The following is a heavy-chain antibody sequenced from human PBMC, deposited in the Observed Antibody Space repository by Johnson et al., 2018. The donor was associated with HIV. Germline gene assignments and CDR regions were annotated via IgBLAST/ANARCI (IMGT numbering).Heavy chain of an antibody. V-gene: IGHV3-23*04. CDR1: GFTFSSYA. Sequence: VQLVESGGGVVQPGGSLRLSCAASGFTFSSYAMSWVRQAPGKGLEWVSAISGSTYYADSVKGRFTISRDNSKNTLYLQMNSLRAEDTAVYYCAKGEPYYYDIGDAFDIWGQGTMVTVSS. CDR2: ISGST. D-gene: IGHD3-22*01. J-gene: IGHJ3*02. CDR3: AKGEPYYYDIGDAFDI.